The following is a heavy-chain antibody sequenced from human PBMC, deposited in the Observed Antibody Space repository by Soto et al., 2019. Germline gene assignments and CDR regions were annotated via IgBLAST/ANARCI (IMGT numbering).Heavy chain of an antibody. CDR1: GFPFGGSA. CDR2: IRSKANNYAT. J-gene: IGHJ6*02. D-gene: IGHD3-10*01. Sequence: GGSLRLSCAASGFPFGGSAIHWVRQASGKGLEWVGRIRSKANNYATAYAASMKGRFSISRDDSKTTTYLQMNSLKTEDTAVYYCASYGSGSYVDYYYYGMDVWGQGTTVTVS. V-gene: IGHV3-73*01. CDR3: ASYGSGSYVDYYYYGMDV.